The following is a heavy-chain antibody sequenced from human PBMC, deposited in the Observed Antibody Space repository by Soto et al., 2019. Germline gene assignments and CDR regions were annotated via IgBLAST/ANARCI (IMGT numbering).Heavy chain of an antibody. D-gene: IGHD7-27*01. CDR1: GFTVSNYY. J-gene: IGHJ2*01. Sequence: EVQLVESGGGLIQPGGTLSRSCAAAGFTVSNYYMTWVRQAPGKGLQWLSVIYGGGNGNFGDFMRGRISVSRDNSMNTVYLQLNSLRPDDTGVYFCARVWGWHFDLWGRGTLVTVSS. CDR3: ARVWGWHFDL. V-gene: IGHV3-53*02. CDR2: IYGGGNG.